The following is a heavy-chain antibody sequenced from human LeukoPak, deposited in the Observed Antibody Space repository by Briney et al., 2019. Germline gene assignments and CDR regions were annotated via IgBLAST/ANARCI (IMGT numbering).Heavy chain of an antibody. V-gene: IGHV4-4*02. D-gene: IGHD6-13*01. CDR2: IYHSGST. CDR3: ASLPQYSSSYKIDY. J-gene: IGHJ4*02. Sequence: SETLSLTCAVSGGSICSSNWWSWVRQPPGKGLEWIGEIYHSGSTNYNPSLKSRVTISVDKSKNQFSLKLSSVTAADTAVYYCASLPQYSSSYKIDYWGQGTLVTVSS. CDR1: GGSICSSNW.